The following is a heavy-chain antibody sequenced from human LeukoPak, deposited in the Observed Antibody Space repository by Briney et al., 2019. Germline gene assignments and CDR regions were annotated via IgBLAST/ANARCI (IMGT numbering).Heavy chain of an antibody. CDR1: GYSFTSYW. CDR2: IYPSDSGT. J-gene: IGHJ4*02. CDR3: ARRGDSGSYWSFYF. V-gene: IGHV5-51*01. Sequence: GESLKISCKGSGYSFTSYWIGWVRQMPGKGLEWMGIIYPSDSGTRYSPSFQGQVTISADKSINTAYLQWSSLKASDTAMYFCARRGDSGSYWSFYFWGQGTLVTVSS. D-gene: IGHD1-26*01.